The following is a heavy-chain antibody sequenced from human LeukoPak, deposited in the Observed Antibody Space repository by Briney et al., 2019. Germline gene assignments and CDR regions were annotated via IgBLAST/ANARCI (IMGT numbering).Heavy chain of an antibody. CDR1: GITFSSYW. D-gene: IGHD3-16*01. J-gene: IGHJ4*02. V-gene: IGHV3-74*01. Sequence: PGGSLRLSCAVSGITFSSYWMHWVRQDPGRGLLWVSRVNTQGTYTSYADSVKGRFTISRDSAKNTLYLQMSSLRADDTAVYYCVIDLGDYNDFWGQGTLVTVSS. CDR2: VNTQGTYT. CDR3: VIDLGDYNDF.